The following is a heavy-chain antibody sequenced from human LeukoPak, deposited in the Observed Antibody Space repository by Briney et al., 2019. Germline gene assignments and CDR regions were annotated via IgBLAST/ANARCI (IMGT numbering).Heavy chain of an antibody. J-gene: IGHJ4*02. CDR3: ASDAYDILTGYDY. D-gene: IGHD3-9*01. Sequence: GGSMRLSCAASRFTFSSYAMSWVRQAPGKGLEWVSAISGSGGSTYYADSVKGRFTIYRDNYKNTLYLQIISLRGEDTAVYYCASDAYDILTGYDYWGQGTLVTVSS. CDR1: RFTFSSYA. V-gene: IGHV3-23*01. CDR2: ISGSGGST.